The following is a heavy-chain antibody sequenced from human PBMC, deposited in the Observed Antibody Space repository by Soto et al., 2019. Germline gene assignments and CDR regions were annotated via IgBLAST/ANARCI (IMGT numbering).Heavy chain of an antibody. J-gene: IGHJ5*02. Sequence: EASVKVSCKASGYIFTGYYIHWVRQAPGQGLEWMGWINPNSGDTRYAQKFQGRVTMTRDTSINTAYMEVKRLRSDDTAVYYCARVPPRPNWFDPWGPGTLVTVSS. CDR1: GYIFTGYY. CDR2: INPNSGDT. V-gene: IGHV1-2*02. CDR3: ARVPPRPNWFDP.